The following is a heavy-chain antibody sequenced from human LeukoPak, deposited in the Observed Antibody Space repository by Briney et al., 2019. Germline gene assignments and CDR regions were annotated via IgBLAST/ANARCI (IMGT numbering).Heavy chain of an antibody. CDR3: ARGPRLWFGEFYYYYGVDV. CDR1: GGSFSGYY. V-gene: IGHV4-34*01. Sequence: SETLSLTCAVYGGSFSGYYWSWIRQPPGKGLEWIGEINHSGSTNYNPSLKSRVTISVDTSKNQFSLKLSSVTAADTAVYYCARGPRLWFGEFYYYYGVDVWGQGTTVTVSS. J-gene: IGHJ6*02. CDR2: INHSGST. D-gene: IGHD3-10*01.